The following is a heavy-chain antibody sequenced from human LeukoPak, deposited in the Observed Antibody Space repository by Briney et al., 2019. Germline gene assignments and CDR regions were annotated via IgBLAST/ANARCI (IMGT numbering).Heavy chain of an antibody. J-gene: IGHJ4*02. CDR2: IYSGGST. D-gene: IGHD4-17*01. Sequence: GGSLRLSCAASGFTVSSNYMSWVRQAPGKGLEWVSVIYSGGSTDYADSVKGRFTISRDNSKNTLYLQMNSLRAEDTAVYYCARVSEDDDYPFDYWGQGTLVTVSS. V-gene: IGHV3-66*01. CDR1: GFTVSSNY. CDR3: ARVSEDDDYPFDY.